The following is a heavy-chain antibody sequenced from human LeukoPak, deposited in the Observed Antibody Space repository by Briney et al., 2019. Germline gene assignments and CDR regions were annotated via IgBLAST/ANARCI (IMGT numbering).Heavy chain of an antibody. J-gene: IGHJ6*02. V-gene: IGHV3-48*04. CDR3: ARDRYYGMDV. CDR2: VSSGGTTI. CDR1: GFTFTSYT. Sequence: GGSLRPSCAASGFTFTSYTMNWVRQAPGKGLEWVSYVSSGGTTIYYADSVKGRFTISRDNAKNSLFLQMNSLRAEDTAVYYCARDRYYGMDVWGQGTTVTVSS.